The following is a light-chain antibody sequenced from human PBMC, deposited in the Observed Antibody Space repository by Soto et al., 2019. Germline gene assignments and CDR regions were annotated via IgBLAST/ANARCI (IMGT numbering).Light chain of an antibody. CDR2: KAS. V-gene: IGKV1-5*03. CDR1: QSISSW. J-gene: IGKJ1*01. Sequence: DIQMTQSPSTLSASVGDRVTITCRASQSISSWVAWYQQKPGKATKLLIYKASSLESGVPSRFSRSGSGTEFTLTISSLQPDDFATYYCQQYNSLWTFGQGTKVEIK. CDR3: QQYNSLWT.